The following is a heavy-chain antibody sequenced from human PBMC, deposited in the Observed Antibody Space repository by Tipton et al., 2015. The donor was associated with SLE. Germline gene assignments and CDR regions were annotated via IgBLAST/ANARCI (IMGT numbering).Heavy chain of an antibody. CDR1: GGSFSGYY. Sequence: TLSLTCAVYGGSFSGYYWSRIRQPPGKGLEWIGEINHSGSTNYNPSLKSRVTISVDTSKNQFSLKPSSVTAADTAVYYCARAPGLERSYYYCYYMDVWGKGTTVTVSS. D-gene: IGHD1-1*01. J-gene: IGHJ6*03. V-gene: IGHV4-34*01. CDR2: INHSGST. CDR3: ARAPGLERSYYYCYYMDV.